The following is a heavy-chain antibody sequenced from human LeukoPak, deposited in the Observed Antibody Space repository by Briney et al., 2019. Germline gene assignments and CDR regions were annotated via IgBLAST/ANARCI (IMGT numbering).Heavy chain of an antibody. D-gene: IGHD1-26*01. CDR1: GYSISSGYY. CDR2: IYHSGST. CDR3: ARSLVGVTTFDY. J-gene: IGHJ4*02. V-gene: IGHV4-38-2*02. Sequence: SETLSLTCTVSGYSISSGYYWGWIRQPPGKGLEWIGTIYHSGSTYCNPSLKSRVTVSVDTSQNQFSLKLNSMTAADTAVYYCARSLVGVTTFDYWGQGTLVTVSS.